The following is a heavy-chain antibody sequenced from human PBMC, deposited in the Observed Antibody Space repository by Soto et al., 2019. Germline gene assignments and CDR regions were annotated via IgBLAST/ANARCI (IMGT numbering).Heavy chain of an antibody. J-gene: IGHJ4*02. CDR3: ASSGHYYGSGSQYY. D-gene: IGHD3-10*01. CDR1: GFTFSSYS. V-gene: IGHV3-21*01. CDR2: ISSSSSYI. Sequence: SGGSLRLSCAASGFTFSSYSMNWVRQAPGKGLEWVSSISSSSSYIYYADSVKGRFTISRDNTKNSLYLQMNSLRAEDTAVYYCASSGHYYGSGSQYYWGQGTLVTVSS.